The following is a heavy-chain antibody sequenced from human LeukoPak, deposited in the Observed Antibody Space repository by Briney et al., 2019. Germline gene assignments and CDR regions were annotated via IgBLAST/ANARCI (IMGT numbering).Heavy chain of an antibody. CDR1: GFTFSAYG. Sequence: GGSLRLSCAASGFTFSAYGMHWVRQAPGKGLEWVAVISYDGSNKYYADSVKGRFTIYRDNSKNTLYLQMNSLRAEDTAVYYCAKDDFDYWGQGTLVTVSS. J-gene: IGHJ4*02. CDR3: AKDDFDY. V-gene: IGHV3-30*18. CDR2: ISYDGSNK.